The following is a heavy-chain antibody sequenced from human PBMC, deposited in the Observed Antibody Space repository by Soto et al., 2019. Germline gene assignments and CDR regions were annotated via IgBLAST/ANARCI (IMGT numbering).Heavy chain of an antibody. CDR3: ANAYGDSAGYLDY. CDR1: TFTFSNFG. CDR2: ISFDGSKK. J-gene: IGHJ4*02. V-gene: IGHV3-30*18. D-gene: IGHD4-17*01. Sequence: QVQLVESGGGVVQPGRSLRLSCAASTFTFSNFGMNWVRQAPGKGLEWVAVISFDGSKKYYAASVKGRFTISRDNSKNTLYLEMNGLRPEDTAFYYCANAYGDSAGYLDYWGRGTLVTVSS.